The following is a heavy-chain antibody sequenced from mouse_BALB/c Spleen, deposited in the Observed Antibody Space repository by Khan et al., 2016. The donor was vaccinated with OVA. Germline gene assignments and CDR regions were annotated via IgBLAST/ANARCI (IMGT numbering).Heavy chain of an antibody. D-gene: IGHD2-14*01. CDR1: GYTFTEYT. CDR2: IMPSNGAT. Sequence: VQLHQPGPEVVKPGASVKISCKTSGYTFTEYTMHWVKQSHGKSLEWVGGIMPSNGATKYNQKFKGKATLTVDKSSSTAYMELGSLTSEDSAFYYCSRDGAYYRYSWFAYWGHGTLVTVSA. CDR3: SRDGAYYRYSWFAY. J-gene: IGHJ3*01. V-gene: IGHV1-18*01.